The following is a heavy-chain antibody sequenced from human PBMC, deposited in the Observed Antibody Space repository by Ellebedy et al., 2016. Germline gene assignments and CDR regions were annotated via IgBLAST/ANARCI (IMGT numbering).Heavy chain of an antibody. V-gene: IGHV1-2*02. Sequence: ASVKVSXXASGYTFTGYYMHWVRQAPGQGLEWMGWVNCKSGDTNYAQKFQGRVTMTWDTSISTAYMELSRLRSDDTAVYYCARDWGFDYWGQGTLVTVSS. D-gene: IGHD3-16*01. CDR3: ARDWGFDY. CDR1: GYTFTGYY. J-gene: IGHJ4*02. CDR2: VNCKSGDT.